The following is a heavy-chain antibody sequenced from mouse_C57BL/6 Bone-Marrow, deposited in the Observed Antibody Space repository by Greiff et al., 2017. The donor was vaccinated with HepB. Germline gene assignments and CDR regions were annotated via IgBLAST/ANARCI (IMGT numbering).Heavy chain of an antibody. D-gene: IGHD2-1*01. CDR2: IDPEDGET. CDR1: GFNIKDYY. V-gene: IGHV14-2*01. J-gene: IGHJ2*01. CDR3: ARGNYDYFDY. Sequence: EVQLQQSGAELVKPGASVKLSCTASGFNIKDYYMHWVKQRTEQGLEWIGRIDPEDGETKYAPKFQGKATLTADTSSNTAYLQLSSLTSEDTAVYYCARGNYDYFDYWGQGTTLTVSS.